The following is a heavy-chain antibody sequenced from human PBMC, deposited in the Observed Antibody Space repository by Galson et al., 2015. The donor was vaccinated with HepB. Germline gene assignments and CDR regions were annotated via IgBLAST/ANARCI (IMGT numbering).Heavy chain of an antibody. D-gene: IGHD6-19*01. CDR1: GFTFSSYA. J-gene: IGHJ4*02. V-gene: IGHV3-23*01. CDR3: ARHDRSGWYVGMIDY. Sequence: SLRLSCAASGFTFSSYAMSWVRQAPGKGLEWVSAISGSGGSTYYADSVKGRFTISRDNAKNSLYLQMNSLRAADTAVYYCARHDRSGWYVGMIDYWGQGTLVTVSS. CDR2: ISGSGGST.